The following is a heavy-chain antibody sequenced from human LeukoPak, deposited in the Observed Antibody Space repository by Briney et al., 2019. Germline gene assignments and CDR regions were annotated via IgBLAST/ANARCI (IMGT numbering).Heavy chain of an antibody. CDR3: ANPYGSGSYYSWGFYYGMDV. J-gene: IGHJ6*02. Sequence: PGGSLRLSCAASGFTFSSYAMHWVRQAPGKGLECVAVISYDGSNEYYADSVKGRFTISRDNSKNTLYLQMNSLRAEDTAVYYCANPYGSGSYYSWGFYYGMDVWGQGTTVTVSS. D-gene: IGHD3-10*01. CDR1: GFTFSSYA. CDR2: ISYDGSNE. V-gene: IGHV3-30-3*01.